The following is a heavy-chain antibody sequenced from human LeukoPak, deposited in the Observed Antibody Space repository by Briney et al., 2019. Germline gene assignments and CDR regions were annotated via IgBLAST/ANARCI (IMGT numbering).Heavy chain of an antibody. CDR1: GFTFSDYE. D-gene: IGHD5-12*01. V-gene: IGHV3-48*03. CDR3: ARSHGEDSGYDP. CDR2: ISSSASII. J-gene: IGHJ5*02. Sequence: PGGSLRLSCAASGFTFSDYEMNWVRQAPGKGLEWVSYISSSASIIYYSDSVKGRFTISRDNAKNSLYLQMNSLRAEDTAVYYCARSHGEDSGYDPWGQGTLVTVSS.